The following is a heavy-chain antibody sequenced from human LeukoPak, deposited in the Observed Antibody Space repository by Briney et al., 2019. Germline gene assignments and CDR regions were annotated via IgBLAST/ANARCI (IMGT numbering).Heavy chain of an antibody. Sequence: GGSLRLSCAASGFTLRSYWMTWVRQAPGKGLEWVAVIWYDGSNDDYADSVKGRFTISRDNSKSTLYLQMNSLRAEDTAIYYCARSIPRYDGSAYYPDYWGQGTLVTVSS. D-gene: IGHD3-22*01. CDR2: IWYDGSND. CDR1: GFTLRSYW. V-gene: IGHV3-33*08. J-gene: IGHJ4*02. CDR3: ARSIPRYDGSAYYPDY.